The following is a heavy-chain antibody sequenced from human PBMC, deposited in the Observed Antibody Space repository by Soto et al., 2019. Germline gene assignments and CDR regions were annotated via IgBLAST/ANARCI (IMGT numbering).Heavy chain of an antibody. CDR3: GEAVIVATIAARGTSFDY. J-gene: IGHJ4*02. Sequence: QVQLVQSGAEVKKPGASVRVSCKASGYTFTSYHIAWVRQAPGQGLEWMGSVSGYDGDTNYAQSFQGRVTMTTDPSTTTAYMELRSRTSDATALYFGGEAVIVATIAARGTSFDYWGQGTLVTVSS. CDR1: GYTFTSYH. CDR2: VSGYDGDT. D-gene: IGHD5-12*01. V-gene: IGHV1-18*01.